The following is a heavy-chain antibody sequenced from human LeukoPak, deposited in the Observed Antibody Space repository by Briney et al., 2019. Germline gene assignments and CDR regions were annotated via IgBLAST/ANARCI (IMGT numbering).Heavy chain of an antibody. CDR1: GFTFSSYG. Sequence: GGSLRLSCAASGFTFSSYGMHWVRQAPGKGLEWVAVIWFDGTYKYYADSVKGRFTISRDNAKNSLYLQMNSLTAEDTAVYYCARQGNNWFDPWGQGTLVTVSS. J-gene: IGHJ5*02. CDR2: IWFDGTYK. CDR3: ARQGNNWFDP. V-gene: IGHV3-33*01.